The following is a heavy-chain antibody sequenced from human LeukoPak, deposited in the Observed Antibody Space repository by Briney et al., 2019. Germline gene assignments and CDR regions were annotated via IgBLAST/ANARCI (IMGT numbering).Heavy chain of an antibody. CDR3: SIEGMPGARVSPPGGWFDP. J-gene: IGHJ5*02. Sequence: GGSLRLSCVASGFTFSDYYMNWIRQAPGKGLEWISYISGSGSRINYADPVKGRFTISRDNAKNSLFLQMNSLRVEDTAVLAGSIEGMPGARVSPPGGWFDPWGQGTLVTVSS. D-gene: IGHD2-2*01. CDR2: ISGSGSRI. CDR1: GFTFSDYY. V-gene: IGHV3-11*01.